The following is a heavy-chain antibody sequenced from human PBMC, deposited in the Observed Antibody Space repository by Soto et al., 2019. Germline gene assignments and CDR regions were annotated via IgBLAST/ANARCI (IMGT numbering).Heavy chain of an antibody. D-gene: IGHD2-15*01. CDR3: AKDLVARPYGMDV. CDR2: ISGSGGST. J-gene: IGHJ6*02. Sequence: GGSLRLSCAPSGFTFISKAMSWVRQAPGKGLEWVSAISGSGGSTYYADSVKRRFTISRDNSKNTLYLQMNSLRAEDTAVYYCAKDLVARPYGMDVWGQGTTVTVSS. V-gene: IGHV3-23*01. CDR1: GFTFISKA.